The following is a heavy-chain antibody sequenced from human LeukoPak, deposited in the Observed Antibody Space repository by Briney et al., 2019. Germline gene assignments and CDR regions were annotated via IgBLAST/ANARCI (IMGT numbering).Heavy chain of an antibody. CDR3: ARVIGYCSSTSCPGGFDP. CDR1: GGSISSFY. Sequence: SETLSLTCTVSGGSISSFYWSWTRQSPGKGLEWIGHIYYSGTTKYNPSLKSRVTMSVDTSKSQFSLKLSSVTAADTAVYYCARVIGYCSSTSCPGGFDPWGQGSLVTVSS. CDR2: IYYSGTT. D-gene: IGHD2-2*01. J-gene: IGHJ5*02. V-gene: IGHV4-59*01.